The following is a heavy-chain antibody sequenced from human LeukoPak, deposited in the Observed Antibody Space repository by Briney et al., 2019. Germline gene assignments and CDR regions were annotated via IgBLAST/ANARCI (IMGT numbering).Heavy chain of an antibody. CDR3: AKDRGRFLEWLLYPYDAFDI. V-gene: IGHV3-23*01. Sequence: GGSLRLSCAASGFTFSSYAMSWVRQAPGKGLEWVPAISGSGGSTYYADSVKGRFTISRDNSKNTLYLQMSSLRAEDTAVYYCAKDRGRFLEWLLYPYDAFDIWGQGTMVTVSS. CDR1: GFTFSSYA. J-gene: IGHJ3*02. CDR2: ISGSGGST. D-gene: IGHD3-3*01.